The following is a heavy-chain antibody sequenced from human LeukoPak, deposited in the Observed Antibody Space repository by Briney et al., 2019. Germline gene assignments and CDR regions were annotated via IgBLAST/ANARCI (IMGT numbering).Heavy chain of an antibody. D-gene: IGHD3-22*01. CDR2: INPSGGST. CDR3: ARKGGLLRDTYYYYYYGMDV. V-gene: IGHV1-46*01. CDR1: GYTFTSYY. J-gene: IGHJ6*02. Sequence: ASVKVSCKASGYTFTSYYVHWVRQAPGQGLEWMGIINPSGGSTSYAQKFQGRVTMTRDTSTSTVYMELSSLRSEDTAVYYCARKGGLLRDTYYYYYYGMDVWGQGTTVTVSS.